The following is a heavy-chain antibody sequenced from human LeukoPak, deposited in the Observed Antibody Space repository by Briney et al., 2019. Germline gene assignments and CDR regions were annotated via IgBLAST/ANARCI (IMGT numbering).Heavy chain of an antibody. Sequence: SETLSLTCAVYDGSFSGYYWSWIRQPPGKGLEWIGEINHSGSTNYNPSLKSRVTISVDTSKNQFSLKLSSVTAADTAVYYCATNRDTYCSSTSCYVGWFDPWGQGTLVTVSS. CDR3: ATNRDTYCSSTSCYVGWFDP. J-gene: IGHJ5*02. CDR1: DGSFSGYY. D-gene: IGHD2-2*01. CDR2: INHSGST. V-gene: IGHV4-34*01.